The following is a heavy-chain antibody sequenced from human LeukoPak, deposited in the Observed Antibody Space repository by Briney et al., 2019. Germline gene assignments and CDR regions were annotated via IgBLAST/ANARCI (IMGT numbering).Heavy chain of an antibody. D-gene: IGHD7-27*01. CDR3: ARLTGPFYYFDY. CDR2: IYPNSGGT. Sequence: ASVKVSCKASGYTFTGYYMHWVRQAPGQGLEWMGWIYPNSGGTNYAQKFQGRVTMTRDTSISTAYMELSRLRSDDTAVYYCARLTGPFYYFDYWGQGTLVTVSS. J-gene: IGHJ4*02. CDR1: GYTFTGYY. V-gene: IGHV1-2*02.